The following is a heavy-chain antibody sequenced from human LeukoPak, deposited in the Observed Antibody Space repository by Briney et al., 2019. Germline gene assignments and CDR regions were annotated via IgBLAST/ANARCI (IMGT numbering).Heavy chain of an antibody. J-gene: IGHJ4*02. CDR3: AKPYSSSWYYFDH. CDR1: GFTFSSYG. Sequence: GGSLRLSCAASGFTFSSYGMHWVRQAPGKGLEWVAVISYDGSNKYYADSVKGRFTISRDNSKNTLYLQMNSLRAEDTAVYYCAKPYSSSWYYFDHWGQGTLVTVSS. CDR2: ISYDGSNK. V-gene: IGHV3-30*18. D-gene: IGHD6-13*01.